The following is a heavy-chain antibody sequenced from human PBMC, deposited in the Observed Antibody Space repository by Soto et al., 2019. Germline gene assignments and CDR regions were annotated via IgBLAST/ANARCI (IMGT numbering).Heavy chain of an antibody. J-gene: IGHJ4*02. CDR3: ARGPPEYGSGSYYGNY. D-gene: IGHD3-10*01. Sequence: GESLKISCKGSGYSFTSYWIGWVRQMPGKGLEWMGIIYPGDSDTRYSPSFQGQVTISADKSISTAYLQWSSLKASDTAMYYCARGPPEYGSGSYYGNYWGQGTLVTVSS. CDR1: GYSFTSYW. CDR2: IYPGDSDT. V-gene: IGHV5-51*01.